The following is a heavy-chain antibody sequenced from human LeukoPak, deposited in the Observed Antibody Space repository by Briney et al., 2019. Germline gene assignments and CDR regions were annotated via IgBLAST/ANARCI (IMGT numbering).Heavy chain of an antibody. CDR1: GFTFSSYT. CDR3: AREPVSVVKDPYYFDY. Sequence: MAGGSLRLSCAASGFTFSSYTMNWVRQAPGKGLEWVSSISSSSSYIKYADSVKGRFTISRDNAKNSLYLQMNSLRAEDTALYYCAREPVSVVKDPYYFDYWGQGTLVTVSS. CDR2: ISSSSSYI. V-gene: IGHV3-21*01. J-gene: IGHJ4*02. D-gene: IGHD3-22*01.